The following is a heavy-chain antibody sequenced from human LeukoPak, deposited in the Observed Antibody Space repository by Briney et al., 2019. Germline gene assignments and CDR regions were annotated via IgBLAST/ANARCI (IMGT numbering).Heavy chain of an antibody. CDR2: INHSGST. Sequence: SETLSLTCAVYGGSFSGYYRSWIRQPPGKGLEWIGEINHSGSTNYNPSLKSRVTISVDTSKNQFSLKLSSVTAADTAVYYCARGSRNYYGSGSYLDPWGQGTLVTVSS. D-gene: IGHD3-10*01. J-gene: IGHJ5*02. V-gene: IGHV4-34*01. CDR3: ARGSRNYYGSGSYLDP. CDR1: GGSFSGYY.